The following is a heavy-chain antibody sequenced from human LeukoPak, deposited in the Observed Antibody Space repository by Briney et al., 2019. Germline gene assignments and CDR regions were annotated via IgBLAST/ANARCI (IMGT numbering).Heavy chain of an antibody. CDR1: GYTFTGYY. CDR3: ARGPLIAATHHFDY. D-gene: IGHD6-13*01. CDR2: INPNSGGT. Sequence: ASVKVSRKASGYTFTGYYMHWVRQAPGQGLEWMGWINPNSGGTNYAQKFQGRATMTRDTSISTAYMELSRLRSDDTAVYYCARGPLIAATHHFDYWGQGTLVTVSS. V-gene: IGHV1-2*02. J-gene: IGHJ4*02.